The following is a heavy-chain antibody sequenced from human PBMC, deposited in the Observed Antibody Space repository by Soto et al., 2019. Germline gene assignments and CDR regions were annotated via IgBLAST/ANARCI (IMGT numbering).Heavy chain of an antibody. J-gene: IGHJ6*02. CDR3: TTGSIEGV. CDR2: IKTNTEGGTT. D-gene: IGHD3-22*01. V-gene: IGHV3-15*07. CDR1: GLTISNAW. Sequence: EVQLVESGGGFIYPGGSLRLSCAASGLTISNAWMNWVRQAPGKGLEWVGRIKTNTEGGTTDYAAAVKGRFTVSRDDSNNTLYLQMNSRKAEATAVYYCTTGSIEGVWGQGTTVTVSS.